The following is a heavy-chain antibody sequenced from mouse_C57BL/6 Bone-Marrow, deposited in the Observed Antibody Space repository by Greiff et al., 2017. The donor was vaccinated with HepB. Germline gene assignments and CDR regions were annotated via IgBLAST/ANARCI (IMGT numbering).Heavy chain of an antibody. J-gene: IGHJ3*01. Sequence: QVQLKQPGAELVMPGASVKLSCKASGYTFTSYWMHWVKQRPGQGLEWIGEIDPSDSYTNYNQKFKGKSTLTVDKSSSTAYMQLSSLTSEDSAVYYCARVSGLAWFAYWGQGTLVTVSA. CDR2: IDPSDSYT. D-gene: IGHD3-2*02. V-gene: IGHV1-69*01. CDR1: GYTFTSYW. CDR3: ARVSGLAWFAY.